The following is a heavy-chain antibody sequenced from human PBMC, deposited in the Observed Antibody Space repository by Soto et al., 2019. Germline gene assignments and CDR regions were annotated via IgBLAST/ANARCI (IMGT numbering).Heavy chain of an antibody. CDR2: INHSGST. J-gene: IGHJ6*02. Sequence: QVQLQQWGAGLLKPSETLSLTCAVYGGSFSGYYWSWIRQPPGKGLEWIGEINHSGSTNYNPSLKSRSTISVDTSKNQFSLKLSSVTAADTAVYYCARWAGSVDLGAMDVWGQGTTVTVSS. CDR1: GGSFSGYY. V-gene: IGHV4-34*01. CDR3: ARWAGSVDLGAMDV.